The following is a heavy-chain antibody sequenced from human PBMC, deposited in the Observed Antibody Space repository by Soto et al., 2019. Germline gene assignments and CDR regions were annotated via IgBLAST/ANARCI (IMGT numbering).Heavy chain of an antibody. D-gene: IGHD1-26*01. CDR1: GFTVSSYG. CDR3: AKEGGLSGSYYISSSYYFDY. J-gene: IGHJ4*02. Sequence: GSLRLSCAASGFTVSSYGMHWVRQAPGKGLEWVAIISYDGSNTYYADSVKGRFTISRDNSKNTLYLQMNSLRAEDTSVYYCAKEGGLSGSYYISSSYYFDYWGQGTLVTVSS. V-gene: IGHV3-30*18. CDR2: ISYDGSNT.